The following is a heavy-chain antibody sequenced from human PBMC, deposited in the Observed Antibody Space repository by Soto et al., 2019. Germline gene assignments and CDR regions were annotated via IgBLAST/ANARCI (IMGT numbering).Heavy chain of an antibody. CDR1: GFTFSSYW. CDR2: INSDGSST. Sequence: GGSLRLSCAASGFTFSSYWMHWVRQAPGKGLVWVSRINSDGSSTSYADSVKGRFTISRDNAKNALYLQMNSLRAEDTAVYYCSRDLGLYPLGYWGQGTLVTVSS. CDR3: SRDLGLYPLGY. J-gene: IGHJ4*02. D-gene: IGHD2-8*01. V-gene: IGHV3-74*01.